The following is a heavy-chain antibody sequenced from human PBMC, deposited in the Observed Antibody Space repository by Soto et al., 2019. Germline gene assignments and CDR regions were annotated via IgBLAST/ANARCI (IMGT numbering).Heavy chain of an antibody. CDR3: ARRERTTIGLDY. D-gene: IGHD4-4*01. CDR2: IYPGDSDT. J-gene: IGHJ4*02. CDR1: GYSFTSYG. Sequence: GDSLKISFKVSGYSFTSYGIAWVRQMPGKGLEWMGIIYPGDSDTRYSPSFQGQVTISADKSISTAYLQWSSLKASDTAMYYCARRERTTIGLDYWGQGALVTVSS. V-gene: IGHV5-51*01.